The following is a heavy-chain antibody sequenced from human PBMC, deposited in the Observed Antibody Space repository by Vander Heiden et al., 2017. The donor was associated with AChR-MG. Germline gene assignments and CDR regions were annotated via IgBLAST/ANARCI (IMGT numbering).Heavy chain of an antibody. Sequence: QVQLVQSGAEVKKPGASVKVSCKASGYTFTSYYMHWVRQAPGQGLEWMGIINPSGGSTSYAQKFQGRVTMTRDTSTSTVYMELSSLRSEDTAVYYCARAVGYCSGGSCYSPWVSYYYYYMDVWGKGTTVTVSS. CDR2: INPSGGST. J-gene: IGHJ6*03. CDR1: GYTFTSYY. CDR3: ARAVGYCSGGSCYSPWVSYYYYYMDV. V-gene: IGHV1-46*01. D-gene: IGHD2-15*01.